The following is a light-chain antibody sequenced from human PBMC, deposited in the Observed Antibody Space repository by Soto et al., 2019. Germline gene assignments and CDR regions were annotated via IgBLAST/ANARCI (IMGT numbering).Light chain of an antibody. CDR2: DAS. CDR1: QSVSSS. Sequence: EIVMTQSPATLSVSPGDRATLSCSASQSVSSSLAWYQQIPGQAPRLLIYDASTRATGIPARFGGSGSGTEFTLTISSRQSEDFAVYYCQQYNNWPPLPFGGGTKVELK. J-gene: IGKJ4*01. V-gene: IGKV3-15*01. CDR3: QQYNNWPPLP.